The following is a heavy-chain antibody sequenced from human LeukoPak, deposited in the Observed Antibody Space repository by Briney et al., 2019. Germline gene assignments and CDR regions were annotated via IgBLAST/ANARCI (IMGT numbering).Heavy chain of an antibody. CDR1: GLTFSNYA. CDR3: AKGGYYERPWYFDY. D-gene: IGHD3-22*01. Sequence: GGSLRLSCAASGLTFSNYAMHWVRQAPGKGLEWVAVISFGGTNTFYADSVKGRFTISTDNSKNALYLQMNRLRAEDAAVYCCAKGGYYERPWYFDYWGQGTLVTVSS. V-gene: IGHV3-30*18. CDR2: ISFGGTNT. J-gene: IGHJ4*02.